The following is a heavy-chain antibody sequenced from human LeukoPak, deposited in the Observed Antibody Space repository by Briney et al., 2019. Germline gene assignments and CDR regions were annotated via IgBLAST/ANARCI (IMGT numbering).Heavy chain of an antibody. V-gene: IGHV4-59*01. CDR2: IYYSGST. D-gene: IGHD6-19*01. Sequence: PSETLSLTCTVSGGSISSYYWSWIRQPPGKGPEWIGYIYYSGSTNYNPSLKSRVTISVDTSKNQFSLKLSSVTAADTAVYYCARPNSSGWSSYWYFDLWGRGTLVTVSS. CDR3: ARPNSSGWSSYWYFDL. J-gene: IGHJ2*01. CDR1: GGSISSYY.